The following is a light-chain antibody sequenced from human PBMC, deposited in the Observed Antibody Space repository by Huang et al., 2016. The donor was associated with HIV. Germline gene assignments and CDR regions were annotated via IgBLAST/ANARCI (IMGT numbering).Light chain of an antibody. CDR2: AAS. Sequence: EIVMTQSPATLSVSPGEGATLSCRASQSVSSNLAWYQQKPGQAPRLLLYAASTRATGIPARFSGSGSGTEVTLTISSLQSEDFAVYYCQQYNNWPRTFGQGTKVEIK. CDR3: QQYNNWPRT. J-gene: IGKJ1*01. V-gene: IGKV3-15*01. CDR1: QSVSSN.